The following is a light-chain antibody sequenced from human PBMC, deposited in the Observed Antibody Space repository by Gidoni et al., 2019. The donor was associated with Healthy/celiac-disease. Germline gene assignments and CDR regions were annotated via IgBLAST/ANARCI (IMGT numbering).Light chain of an antibody. V-gene: IGKV1-39*01. CDR3: QQSYSTWT. CDR1: QSISSY. J-gene: IGKJ1*01. Sequence: DIQMTQSPSSLSASVGDRVTITCRASQSISSYLNWYQQKPGKAPKLLIYAASSLQSGVPSRFSGSGSGTDFTLTISSLQPEDFATYYCQQSYSTWTFGQGLDQGGNQT. CDR2: AAS.